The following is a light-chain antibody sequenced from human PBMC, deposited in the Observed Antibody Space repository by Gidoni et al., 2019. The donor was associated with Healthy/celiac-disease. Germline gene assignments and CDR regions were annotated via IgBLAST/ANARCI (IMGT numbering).Light chain of an antibody. CDR2: RNN. J-gene: IGLJ3*02. CDR1: SSNIGSNY. CDR3: AAWDDSLSGLWV. V-gene: IGLV1-47*01. Sequence: QSVLTQPPSASGTPGQRVTISCSGSSSNIGSNYVYWYQQLPGTAPKLLIYRNNQRPSGVPDRFSGSKSGTSASLAIRGLRSEDEADYYCAAWDDSLSGLWVFGGGTKLTVL.